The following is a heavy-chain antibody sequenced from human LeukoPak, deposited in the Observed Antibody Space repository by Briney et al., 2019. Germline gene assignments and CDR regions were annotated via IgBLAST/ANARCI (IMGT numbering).Heavy chain of an antibody. V-gene: IGHV4-59*08. D-gene: IGHD2-15*01. J-gene: IGHJ4*02. CDR2: IYYNGHT. CDR3: ARLGFCTGGRCLADF. CDR1: GDSLSSYY. Sequence: TSETLSLTCTVSGDSLSSYYWTWIRQPPGKGLEWIGYIYYNGHTNYNPSLTSRVTISVDTSKNQFSLKLNSVTAADTAVYYCARLGFCTGGRCLADFWGQGTLVTVSS.